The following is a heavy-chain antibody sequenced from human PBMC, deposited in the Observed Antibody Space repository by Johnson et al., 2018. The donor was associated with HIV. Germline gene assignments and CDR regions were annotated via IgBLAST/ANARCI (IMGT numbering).Heavy chain of an antibody. Sequence: EVQLVESGGGLVQPGGSLRLSCAASGFTFSSYAMSWVRQAPGKGLEWVANIKQDGSEKYYVDSVKGRFTISRDNAKNSLYLQMNSLRAEDTAVYYCARDYLGYNWNDLGAFDIWGQGQWSPSLQ. CDR1: GFTFSSYA. CDR2: IKQDGSEK. CDR3: ARDYLGYNWNDLGAFDI. J-gene: IGHJ3*02. D-gene: IGHD1-1*01. V-gene: IGHV3-7*05.